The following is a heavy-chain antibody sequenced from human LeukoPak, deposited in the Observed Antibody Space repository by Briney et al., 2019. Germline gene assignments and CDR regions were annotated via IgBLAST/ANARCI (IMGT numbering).Heavy chain of an antibody. D-gene: IGHD1-26*01. J-gene: IGHJ4*02. Sequence: GGSLRLSCAASGFTFSNYWMSWVRQAPGKGPEWVANIKQDGSEIYYVDSVKGRFTISRDNAENSLFLQMNSLRAEDTATYYCARDKIVGATYLDHWGQGTLVTVSS. V-gene: IGHV3-7*01. CDR3: ARDKIVGATYLDH. CDR1: GFTFSNYW. CDR2: IKQDGSEI.